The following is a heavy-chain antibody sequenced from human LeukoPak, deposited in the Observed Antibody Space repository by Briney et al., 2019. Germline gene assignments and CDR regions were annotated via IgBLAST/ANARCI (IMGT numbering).Heavy chain of an antibody. J-gene: IGHJ4*02. D-gene: IGHD4-17*01. Sequence: ASVKVSCKASGYTFTGYDMHWVRQAPGQGLEWIGCINPNSGGTNYARKFQGRVSMPRDTSISTAYMELSRLRSDDTAVYYCARGHHGDYTLDYWGQGTLVTVSS. CDR2: INPNSGGT. V-gene: IGHV1-2*02. CDR1: GYTFTGYD. CDR3: ARGHHGDYTLDY.